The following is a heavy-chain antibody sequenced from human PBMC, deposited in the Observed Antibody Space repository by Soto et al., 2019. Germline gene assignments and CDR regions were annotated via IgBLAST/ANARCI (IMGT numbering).Heavy chain of an antibody. J-gene: IGHJ3*02. Sequence: QVQLQQWGAGQLKPSETLSLTCGVDIGSFSGYIWGWTRQPPGKGLEWIGEINHRGGANYNASLRSRVAISIHSSRKQLSLRLASVTVADTAVYYCATVALSEYCSKNRCPRASFEIWGQGTILTVS. D-gene: IGHD2-15*01. CDR1: IGSFSGYI. CDR3: ATVALSEYCSKNRCPRASFEI. CDR2: INHRGGA. V-gene: IGHV4-34*02.